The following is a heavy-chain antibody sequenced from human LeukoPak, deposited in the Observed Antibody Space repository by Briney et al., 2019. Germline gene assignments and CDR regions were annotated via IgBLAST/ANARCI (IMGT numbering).Heavy chain of an antibody. CDR2: IWNDGSNK. V-gene: IGHV3-33*01. Sequence: PGGSLRLSCAPSGFTFSSYGMHWVRQAPGKGLEWVAVIWNDGSNKFYTDSVKGRFTISRDNSKNTLYLQMNSLRAEDTAVYFCARGKYCSSTSCYFMDYWFDPWGQGTLVTVSS. CDR1: GFTFSSYG. CDR3: ARGKYCSSTSCYFMDYWFDP. J-gene: IGHJ5*02. D-gene: IGHD2-2*01.